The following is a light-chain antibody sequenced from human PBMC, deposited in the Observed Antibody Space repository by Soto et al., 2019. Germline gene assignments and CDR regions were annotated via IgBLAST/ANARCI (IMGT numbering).Light chain of an antibody. CDR3: QQYYSYTIT. CDR2: GAS. V-gene: IGKV1-5*01. CDR1: QSISRW. Sequence: DIQMSQSPSTLSASLGDRGTTTCRASQSISRWLVWYQQKPGKAPKIXIYGASSLESGVPSRFSGSGSGTDFTLTISCLQSEDFATYYCQQYYSYTITFGQGTRLEIK. J-gene: IGKJ5*01.